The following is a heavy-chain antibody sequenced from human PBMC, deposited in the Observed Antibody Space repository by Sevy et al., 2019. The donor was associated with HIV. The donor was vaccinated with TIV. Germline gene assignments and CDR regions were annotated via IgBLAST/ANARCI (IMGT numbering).Heavy chain of an antibody. D-gene: IGHD2-21*02. CDR3: ARESCGADCYSDNWFDP. V-gene: IGHV1-2*06. Sequence: ASVKVSCKASGYTFTGYYMHWVRQAPGQGLEWMGRINPNSGGTNYAQKFQGRVTMTRDTSISTAYMELSRLRSDDTAVYYCARESCGADCYSDNWFDPWGQGTLVTVSS. J-gene: IGHJ5*02. CDR1: GYTFTGYY. CDR2: INPNSGGT.